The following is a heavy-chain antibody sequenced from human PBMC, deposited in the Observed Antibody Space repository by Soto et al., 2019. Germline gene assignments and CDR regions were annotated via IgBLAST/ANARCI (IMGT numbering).Heavy chain of an antibody. CDR1: GYTFTNYY. Sequence: XVKVSCKASGYTFTNYYMHWVRQAPGQGLEWMRVIXPSGGXTSYAPKFKGXXTMTRDTXXXTAYMELSSLRFEDTAVYYCARRGYSGYYFDYWGQGTLVTVSS. D-gene: IGHD5-12*01. J-gene: IGHJ4*02. V-gene: IGHV1-46*01. CDR3: ARRGYSGYYFDY. CDR2: IXPSGGXT.